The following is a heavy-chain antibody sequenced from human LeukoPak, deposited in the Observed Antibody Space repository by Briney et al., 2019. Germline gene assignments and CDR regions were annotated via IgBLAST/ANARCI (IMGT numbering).Heavy chain of an antibody. D-gene: IGHD6-19*01. J-gene: IGHJ4*02. CDR2: IKSKTDGGTT. V-gene: IGHV3-15*01. CDR3: TTDPQQWLVPSIDY. CDR1: GFTFSSAW. Sequence: GGSLRLSCAASGFTFSSAWMSWVRQAPGKGLEWVGRIKSKTDGGTTDYAAPVKGRFTISRDDSKNTLYLQMNSLKTEGTAVYYCTTDPQQWLVPSIDYWGQGTLVTVSS.